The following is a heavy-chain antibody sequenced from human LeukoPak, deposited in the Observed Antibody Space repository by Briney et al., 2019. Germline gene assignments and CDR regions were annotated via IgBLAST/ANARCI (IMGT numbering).Heavy chain of an antibody. CDR2: INPDGSTT. Sequence: GGSLRLSCAASGFTFSSYWMHWVRQAPGKGLVWVSRINPDGSTTSYADSVKGRFTISRDSAKNTLYLQMNSLRAEDTAVYYCARVSVGRYYFDNWGQGTLVTVS. J-gene: IGHJ4*02. CDR3: ARVSVGRYYFDN. CDR1: GFTFSSYW. V-gene: IGHV3-74*01. D-gene: IGHD3-3*02.